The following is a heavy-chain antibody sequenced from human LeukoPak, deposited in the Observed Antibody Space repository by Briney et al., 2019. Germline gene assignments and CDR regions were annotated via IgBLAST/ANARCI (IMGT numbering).Heavy chain of an antibody. D-gene: IGHD3-3*01. CDR1: GGSISSSSYY. J-gene: IGHJ5*02. CDR3: ARLGDIKYYDFWSGYYSGSSQAVNWFDP. Sequence: PSETLSLTCTVSGGSISSSSYYWGWIRQPPGKGLEWIGSIYYSGSTYYNPSLKSRVTISVDTSKNQFSLKLSSVTAADTAVYYCARLGDIKYYDFWSGYYSGSSQAVNWFDPWGQGTLVTVSS. CDR2: IYYSGST. V-gene: IGHV4-39*01.